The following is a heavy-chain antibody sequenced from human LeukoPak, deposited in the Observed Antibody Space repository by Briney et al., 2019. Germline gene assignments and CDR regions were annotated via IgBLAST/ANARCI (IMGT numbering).Heavy chain of an antibody. J-gene: IGHJ6*02. D-gene: IGHD2-15*01. V-gene: IGHV4-59*08. CDR1: GGSIRSYY. CDR2: IYYSGST. CDR3: ARRQRYCIGVSCYSAYGMDV. Sequence: SETLSLTCTVSGGSIRSYYWSWIRQPPGKGLEWIGYIYYSGSTNYNPSLKSRATISVDTSKNQFSLKLSSVTAADTAVYYCARRQRYCIGVSCYSAYGMDVWGQGTTVTVSS.